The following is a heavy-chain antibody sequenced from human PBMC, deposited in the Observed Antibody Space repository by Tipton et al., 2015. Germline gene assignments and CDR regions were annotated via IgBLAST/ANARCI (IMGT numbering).Heavy chain of an antibody. V-gene: IGHV1-8*01. J-gene: IGHJ5*02. CDR2: MSANSGVT. D-gene: IGHD5/OR15-5a*01. Sequence: QVQLVQSGAEVKKPGASVKVSCKASGYTFTSYDINWFRQATGQGLEWMGWMSANSGVTGYAQKFQGRVTMTRDTSVRTAYMELSSLSSEDTAVYYCARGQSTRFFDPWGQGTLVTVSS. CDR1: GYTFTSYD. CDR3: ARGQSTRFFDP.